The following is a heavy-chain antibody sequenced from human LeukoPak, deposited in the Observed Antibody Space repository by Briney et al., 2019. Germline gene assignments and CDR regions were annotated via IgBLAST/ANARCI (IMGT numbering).Heavy chain of an antibody. J-gene: IGHJ6*03. V-gene: IGHV1-18*01. CDR3: ARDGGYCSSTSCPVRGYYYMDV. Sequence: ASVKVSCKASGYTFTSYGISWVRQAPGQGLEWMGWTSAYNGNTNYAQNLQGRVTMTTDTSTSTAYMELRSLRSDDTAVYYCARDGGYCSSTSCPVRGYYYMDVWGKGTTVTVSS. D-gene: IGHD2-2*01. CDR2: TSAYNGNT. CDR1: GYTFTSYG.